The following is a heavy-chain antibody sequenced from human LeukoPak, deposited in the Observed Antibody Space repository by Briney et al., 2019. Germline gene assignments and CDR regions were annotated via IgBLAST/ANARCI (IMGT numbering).Heavy chain of an antibody. Sequence: GASETVSCKASGYTFTVYYIHWVRQAPGQGLEWMGWINPNSGGTNYAQKFQGRVTMTRDTSISTAYMELSRLRSDDTAVYYGASSWEWGQGTLVTVSS. J-gene: IGHJ4*02. CDR3: ASSWE. D-gene: IGHD1-26*01. V-gene: IGHV1-2*02. CDR1: GYTFTVYY. CDR2: INPNSGGT.